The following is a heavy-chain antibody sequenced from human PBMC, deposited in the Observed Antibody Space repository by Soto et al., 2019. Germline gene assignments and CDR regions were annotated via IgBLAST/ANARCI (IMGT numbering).Heavy chain of an antibody. Sequence: QVQLQESGPGLVKPSQTLSLTCTVSGGSISSGGYYWSWIRQHPGKGLGWIGYINYSGATTYNPSLKSRVTISVDTYKNQFSLKLSSVTAADTAVYYCARRKGTYYDFWSGYSHWPAEHKARYCYGMDVWGQGTTVTVSS. CDR2: INYSGAT. V-gene: IGHV4-31*03. CDR3: ARRKGTYYDFWSGYSHWPAEHKARYCYGMDV. J-gene: IGHJ6*02. D-gene: IGHD3-3*01. CDR1: GGSISSGGYY.